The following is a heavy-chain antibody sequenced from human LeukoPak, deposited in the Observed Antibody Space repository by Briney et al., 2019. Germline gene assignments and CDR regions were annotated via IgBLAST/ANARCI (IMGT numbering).Heavy chain of an antibody. CDR3: ARELSWSGRDY. CDR1: GFTLSSYW. D-gene: IGHD3-3*01. Sequence: GGSLRLSCAASGFTLSSYWMSWVRQAPGKGLEWVANIKEDGSEKYYVDSVKGRFTISIDRGKNSLYLQMNSLRDEDTAVYYCARELSWSGRDYWGQGTLVTVSS. V-gene: IGHV3-7*01. CDR2: IKEDGSEK. J-gene: IGHJ4*02.